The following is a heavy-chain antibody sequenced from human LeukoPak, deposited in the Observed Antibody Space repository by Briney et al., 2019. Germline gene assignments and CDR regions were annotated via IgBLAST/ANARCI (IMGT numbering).Heavy chain of an antibody. CDR1: GGSISGSSYY. Sequence: KPSETLSLTCTVSGGSISGSSYYWGWLRQPPGKGLEWFGSIYYSGSTYYNSSLKSRVTISIDTSKNQFSLKLNSVTAADTAVYYCARVGLDISTYLDYWGQGTLVTVSS. CDR2: IYYSGST. V-gene: IGHV4-39*07. J-gene: IGHJ4*02. CDR3: ARVGLDISTYLDY. D-gene: IGHD2-2*01.